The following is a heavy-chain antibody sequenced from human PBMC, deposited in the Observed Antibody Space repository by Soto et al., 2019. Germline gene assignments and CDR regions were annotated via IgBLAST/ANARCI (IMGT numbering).Heavy chain of an antibody. Sequence: GWSLRLSCAASGFTFSSYAMHWVRQAPGKGLEWVAVISYDGRNKYYADSVKGRFTISRDNSKNTLYLQMNSLRAEDTAVYYCARDLTDGGRMVYASYYYYGMDVWGQGTTVTVSS. CDR2: ISYDGRNK. CDR3: ARDLTDGGRMVYASYYYYGMDV. CDR1: GFTFSSYA. D-gene: IGHD2-8*01. J-gene: IGHJ6*02. V-gene: IGHV3-30*04.